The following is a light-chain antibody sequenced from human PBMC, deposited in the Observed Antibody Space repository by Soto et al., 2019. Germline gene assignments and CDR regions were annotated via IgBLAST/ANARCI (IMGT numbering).Light chain of an antibody. J-gene: IGKJ2*01. CDR2: HAS. Sequence: DIQMTQPSTLSASVGDRVTLHCRDSQSISTYLAWYQQKPGKAPKVLIYHASNLESGVPSRFSGGGSGTEFTLTISSLQPDDFATYYCQQYYMYSYTFGQGTKLDIK. CDR3: QQYYMYSYT. CDR1: QSISTY. V-gene: IGKV1-5*01.